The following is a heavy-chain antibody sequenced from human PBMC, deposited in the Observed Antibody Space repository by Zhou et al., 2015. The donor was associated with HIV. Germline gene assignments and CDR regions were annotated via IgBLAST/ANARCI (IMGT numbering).Heavy chain of an antibody. CDR3: ARGDGDYVPRYFDY. CDR1: GGTFSDSD. V-gene: IGHV1-69*06. D-gene: IGHD4-17*01. Sequence: QVQLVQSGTEVKKPGSSVKVSCKASGGTFSDSDIAWVRQAPGQGLEWMGGIIPIFGTANYAQKFQGRVTITADKSTSTAYMELSSLRSEDTAVYYCARGDGDYVPRYFDYWGQGTLVTVSS. J-gene: IGHJ4*02. CDR2: IIPIFGTA.